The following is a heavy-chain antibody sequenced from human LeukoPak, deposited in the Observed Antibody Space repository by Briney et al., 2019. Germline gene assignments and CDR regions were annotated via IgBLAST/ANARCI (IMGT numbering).Heavy chain of an antibody. V-gene: IGHV3-74*01. D-gene: IGHD2-2*01. J-gene: IGHJ4*02. CDR2: INTDGSST. CDR3: ASGHCSSTSCHPTTFDY. Sequence: GGSLRLSCAASGFTFSSYWMHWVRQAPGKGLVWVSRINTDGSSTSYADSVKGRFTISRDNAKNTLYLQMNSLRAEDTAVYYCASGHCSSTSCHPTTFDYWGQGTLVTVSS. CDR1: GFTFSSYW.